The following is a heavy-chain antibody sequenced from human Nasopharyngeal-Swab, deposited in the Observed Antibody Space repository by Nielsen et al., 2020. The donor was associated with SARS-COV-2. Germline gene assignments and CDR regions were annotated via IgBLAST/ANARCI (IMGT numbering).Heavy chain of an antibody. D-gene: IGHD2-8*01. CDR1: AFSVSNNY. Sequence: GESLKISCAASAFSVSNNYMNWVRQAPGKGLEWVSAISGSGTTYYADSVKGRFTISRDNSKNTLSLQMNSLRAEDTAVYYCAKGDTNGANDAFDIWGQGTMVTVSS. CDR2: ISGSGTT. V-gene: IGHV3-23*01. CDR3: AKGDTNGANDAFDI. J-gene: IGHJ3*02.